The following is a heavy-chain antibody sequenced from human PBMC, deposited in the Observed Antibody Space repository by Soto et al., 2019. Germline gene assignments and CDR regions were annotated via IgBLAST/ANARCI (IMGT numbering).Heavy chain of an antibody. CDR1: GFTFNTYT. V-gene: IGHV3-21*01. J-gene: IGHJ6*02. Sequence: EVQLVESGGGLVKPGGSLRLSCAASGFTFNTYTINWVRQAPGKGLEWVSSISSRSVYIYYADSVKGRFTISRDDARNSLYLKMNSLRDEDTAVYYCAREEVSRPNTYHGLDVWGQGTTVTVSS. CDR2: ISSRSVYI. CDR3: AREEVSRPNTYHGLDV.